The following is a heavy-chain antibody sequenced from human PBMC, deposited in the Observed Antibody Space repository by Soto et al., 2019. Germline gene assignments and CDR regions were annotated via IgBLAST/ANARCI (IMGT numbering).Heavy chain of an antibody. Sequence: QVQLVESGGGVVQPGRSLRLSCAASGFTFRNYGMHWVRQAPGKGLEWLAVIWYDGSNKYYADSVKGRFTISRDNSKNRLYLEMNSLRDEDTAVYYCARDVRSRRYDLWGQGTLVIVSS. CDR2: IWYDGSNK. V-gene: IGHV3-33*01. J-gene: IGHJ5*02. CDR1: GFTFRNYG. CDR3: ARDVRSRRYDL. D-gene: IGHD3-10*02.